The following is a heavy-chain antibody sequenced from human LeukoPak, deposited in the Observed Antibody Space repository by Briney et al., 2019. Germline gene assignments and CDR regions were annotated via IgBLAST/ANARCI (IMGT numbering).Heavy chain of an antibody. J-gene: IGHJ6*03. D-gene: IGHD3-10*01. CDR2: IYYSGTT. CDR1: GGSISSRSHH. Sequence: SETLSLTCTVSGGSISSRSHHWGWIRQPPGKGLEGIGSIYYSGTTYYNASLKTRVTISVDTSKKQFSLSLTSVAAADTAVYYCAIHPLYSSGSRLYSHYMDVWGKGTPVTVSS. V-gene: IGHV4-39*01. CDR3: AIHPLYSSGSRLYSHYMDV.